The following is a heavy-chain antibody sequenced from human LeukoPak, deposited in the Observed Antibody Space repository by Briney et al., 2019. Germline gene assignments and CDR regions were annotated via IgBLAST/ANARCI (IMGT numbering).Heavy chain of an antibody. CDR3: ARDLRNTSDWSGGMDV. CDR2: INPNSGGT. Sequence: ASVKVSCKASGYTFTGYYVHWVRQAPGQGLEGMGWINPNSGGTNYAQKFQGRVTMTRDTSISTAYMELSRLRSDDTAVYYCARDLRNTSDWSGGMDVWGQGTTVTVSS. CDR1: GYTFTGYY. D-gene: IGHD6-19*01. V-gene: IGHV1-2*02. J-gene: IGHJ6*02.